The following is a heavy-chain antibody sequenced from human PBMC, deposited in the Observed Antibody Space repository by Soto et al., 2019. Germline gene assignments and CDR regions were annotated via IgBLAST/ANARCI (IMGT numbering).Heavy chain of an antibody. J-gene: IGHJ4*02. V-gene: IGHV3-7*01. D-gene: IGHD6-13*01. CDR2: INQDGSEK. CDR1: GFTFSDYW. CDR3: ARGSWGRFY. Sequence: GGSLRLSCAASGFTFSDYWMTWVRQAPGKGLEWVANINQDGSEKYYVDSVKGRFTISRDSAKNSLYLQMTSLRAEDTAVYYCARGSWGRFYWGQETLLNVSS.